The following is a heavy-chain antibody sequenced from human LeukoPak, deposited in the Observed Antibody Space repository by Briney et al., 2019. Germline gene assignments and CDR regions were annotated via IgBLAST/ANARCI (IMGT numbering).Heavy chain of an antibody. CDR2: INHSGST. J-gene: IGHJ4*02. CDR3: ARGVARTYYSDTSGYAAADY. D-gene: IGHD3-22*01. CDR1: GESYSGYY. V-gene: IGHV4-34*01. Sequence: SETLSLTCAVYGESYSGYYWSWIRQPPGKGLEWIGEINHSGSTNYNPSLKSRVTISVDTSKNQFSLKLSSVTAADTAVYYCARGVARTYYSDTSGYAAADYWGQGTLVTVSS.